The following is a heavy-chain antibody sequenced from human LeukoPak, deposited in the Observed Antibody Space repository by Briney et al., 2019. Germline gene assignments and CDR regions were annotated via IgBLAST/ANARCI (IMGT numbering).Heavy chain of an antibody. CDR2: ISGSGGST. CDR1: GFTFGSYA. Sequence: PGGSLRLSCAASGFTFGSYAMSWVRQAPGKGLKWVSAISGSGGSTYYADSVKGRFTISRDNSKNTLYLQMNSLRAEDTAVYYCAKDRRYILRYFDWLLTDWGQGTLVTVSS. D-gene: IGHD3-9*01. V-gene: IGHV3-23*01. CDR3: AKDRRYILRYFDWLLTD. J-gene: IGHJ4*02.